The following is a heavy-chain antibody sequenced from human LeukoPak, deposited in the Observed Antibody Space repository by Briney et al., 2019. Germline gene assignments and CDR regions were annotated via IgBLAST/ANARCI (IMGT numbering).Heavy chain of an antibody. CDR3: AKDYNRAYYYGSGFGY. D-gene: IGHD3-10*01. CDR2: TSSSDSGK. Sequence: PGGSLRLSCVVSGFTLSSYAMSWVRQAPGKGLEWVAATSSSDSGKYHADSVRGRFTISRDNSKNTLYLQMNSLRAEDTAVYYCAKDYNRAYYYGSGFGYWGQGTLVTVSS. J-gene: IGHJ4*02. CDR1: GFTLSSYA. V-gene: IGHV3-23*01.